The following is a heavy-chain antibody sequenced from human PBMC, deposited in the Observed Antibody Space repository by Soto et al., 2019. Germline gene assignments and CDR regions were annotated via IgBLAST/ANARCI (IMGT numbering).Heavy chain of an antibody. CDR2: IYYSGST. V-gene: IGHV4-31*03. CDR1: GCAISSGGYY. Sequence: SDTLSLTFTVSGCAISSGGYYWSWILQHPGKGLEWIGYIYYSGSTYYNPSLKSRVTISVDTSRNQFSLKLSSVTAADTAVYYCAREDVVVTHYYGMDVWGQGTTVSVSS. J-gene: IGHJ6*02. D-gene: IGHD2-21*02. CDR3: AREDVVVTHYYGMDV.